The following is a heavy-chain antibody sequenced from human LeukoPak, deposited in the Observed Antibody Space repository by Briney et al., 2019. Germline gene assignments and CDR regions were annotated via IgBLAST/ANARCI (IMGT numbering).Heavy chain of an antibody. Sequence: PRGSLRLSSAAPGFTFSSYGMNWVRQTPGKGLEWVSYISSSSSTIYYADSVKGRFTISRDNAKNSLYLQMNSLRAENTAVYYCARVGSIPNPDIWGQGTMVTVSS. CDR1: GFTFSSYG. V-gene: IGHV3-48*01. CDR3: ARVGSIPNPDI. J-gene: IGHJ3*02. CDR2: ISSSSSTI.